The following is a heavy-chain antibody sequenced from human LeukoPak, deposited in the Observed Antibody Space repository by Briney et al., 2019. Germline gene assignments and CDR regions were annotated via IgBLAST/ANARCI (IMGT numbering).Heavy chain of an antibody. CDR3: ARDSRPGDI. J-gene: IGHJ3*02. CDR1: GYSISSGYY. D-gene: IGHD2-2*01. CDR2: IYSSGST. V-gene: IGHV4-38-2*02. Sequence: PSETLSLTCTVSGYSISSGYYWGWIRQPPGKGLEWIGSIYSSGSTYYNPSLKSRVTISVDMSKNQFSLNLSSVTAADTAVYYCARDSRPGDIWSQGTMVTVSS.